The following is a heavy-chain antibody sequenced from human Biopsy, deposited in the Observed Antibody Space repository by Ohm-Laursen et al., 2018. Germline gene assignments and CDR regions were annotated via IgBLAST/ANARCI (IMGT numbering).Heavy chain of an antibody. D-gene: IGHD3-3*01. J-gene: IGHJ5*02. CDR2: INPMFGTA. Sequence: SVKVSCKASVATFSNYATNWLRQAPGQGLEWMGGINPMFGTAKYAQRFQGRVTITADKSTSTADMELSSLRSDDTAVYYCERSFGVVINFEHNWFDPWGQGTLVTVSS. CDR1: VATFSNYA. V-gene: IGHV1-69*06. CDR3: ERSFGVVINFEHNWFDP.